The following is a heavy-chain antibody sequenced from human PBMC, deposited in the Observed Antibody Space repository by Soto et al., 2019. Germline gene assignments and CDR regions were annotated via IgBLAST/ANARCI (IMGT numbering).Heavy chain of an antibody. V-gene: IGHV3-53*01. Sequence: EVQLVESGGGLIQPGGSLRLSCAASGFAVSSKYMTWVRQAPGKGLEWVSVIYGGGTTYYADSVKGRFTISRDTSKNTLYLQMNSLRSEDTAVYYFVQTTGCPGFDFWGQGTLVTGSS. D-gene: IGHD6-19*01. CDR1: GFAVSSKY. CDR3: VQTTGCPGFDF. CDR2: IYGGGTT. J-gene: IGHJ4*02.